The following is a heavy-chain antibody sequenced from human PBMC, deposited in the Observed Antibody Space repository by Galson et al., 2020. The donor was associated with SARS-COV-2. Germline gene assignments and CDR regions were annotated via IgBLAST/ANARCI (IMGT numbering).Heavy chain of an antibody. CDR3: ARLEAFTIFGP. D-gene: IGHD3-9*01. CDR1: GFTFSSYA. Sequence: TGGSLRLSCAASGFTFSSYAMHWVRQAPGKGLEWVAVISYDGSNKYYADSVKGRFTISRDNSKNTLYLQMNSLRAEDTAVYYCARLEAFTIFGPWGQGTLVTVSS. CDR2: ISYDGSNK. J-gene: IGHJ5*02. V-gene: IGHV3-30-3*01.